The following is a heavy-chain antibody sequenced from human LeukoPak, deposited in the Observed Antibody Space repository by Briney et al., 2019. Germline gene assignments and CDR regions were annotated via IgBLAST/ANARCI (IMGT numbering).Heavy chain of an antibody. CDR1: GYTFTGYY. Sequence: SVKVSCKASGYTFTGYYMHWVRQAPGQGLEWMGWINPSSGGTNYAQKFQGRVTMTRDTSISTAYMELSRLRSDDTAVYYCASPALDGAFDIWGQGTMVTVSS. J-gene: IGHJ3*02. D-gene: IGHD1-1*01. V-gene: IGHV1-2*02. CDR3: ASPALDGAFDI. CDR2: INPSSGGT.